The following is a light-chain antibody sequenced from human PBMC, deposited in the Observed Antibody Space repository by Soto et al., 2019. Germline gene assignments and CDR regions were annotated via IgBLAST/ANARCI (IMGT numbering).Light chain of an antibody. Sequence: QAVVTQPPSASGTPGQRVTISCSGSSSNIGSNTVNWYQQLPGTAPKVLIYNNNQRPSGVPDRFSGSKSGTSASLAISGLQSEDEADYYCAAWDDSLNGVVFGGGTKVTVL. J-gene: IGLJ3*02. CDR2: NNN. CDR1: SSNIGSNT. CDR3: AAWDDSLNGVV. V-gene: IGLV1-44*01.